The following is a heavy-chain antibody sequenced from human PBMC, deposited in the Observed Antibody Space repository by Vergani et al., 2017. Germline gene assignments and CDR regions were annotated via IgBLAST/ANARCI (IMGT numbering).Heavy chain of an antibody. J-gene: IGHJ5*02. D-gene: IGHD6-13*01. Sequence: QVQLQQWGAGLLKPSETLSLTCAVYGGSFSGYYWSWIRQPPGKGLEWIGEINHSGSTNYNPSLKSRVTISVDTSKNQFSLKLSSVTAADTAVYYCARERLGIAAAGNWFDPWGQGTLVTVSS. CDR2: INHSGST. CDR1: GGSFSGYY. CDR3: ARERLGIAAAGNWFDP. V-gene: IGHV4-34*01.